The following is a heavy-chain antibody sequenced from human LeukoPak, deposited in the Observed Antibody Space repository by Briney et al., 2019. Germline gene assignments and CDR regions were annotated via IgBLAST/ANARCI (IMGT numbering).Heavy chain of an antibody. CDR2: IWHDGSNK. D-gene: IGHD4-17*01. Sequence: YPGGSLRLSCAASGFTFSGYGMHWVRQAPGKGLEWVATIWHDGSNKYYGDPVKGRFTVSRDNSKNTLYLEMNSLRAEDTADYYCATVPPGYYYMDVWGKGTTVTVSS. V-gene: IGHV3-33*03. J-gene: IGHJ6*03. CDR3: ATVPPGYYYMDV. CDR1: GFTFSGYG.